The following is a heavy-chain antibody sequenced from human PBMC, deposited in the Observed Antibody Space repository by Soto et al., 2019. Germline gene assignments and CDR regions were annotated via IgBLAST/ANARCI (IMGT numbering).Heavy chain of an antibody. CDR3: ARQRPTQLVTSDYYYGMDV. Sequence: GASVKVSCKASGYTFTGYYMHWVRQAPGQGLEWMGWINPNSGGTNYAQKFQGWVTMTRDTSISTAYMELSRLRSDDTAVYYCARQRPTQLVTSDYYYGMDVWGQGTTVTVSS. CDR1: GYTFTGYY. J-gene: IGHJ6*02. V-gene: IGHV1-2*04. D-gene: IGHD6-13*01. CDR2: INPNSGGT.